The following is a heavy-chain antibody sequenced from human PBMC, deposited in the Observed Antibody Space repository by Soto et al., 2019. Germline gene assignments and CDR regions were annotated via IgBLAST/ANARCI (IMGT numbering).Heavy chain of an antibody. CDR1: SGSISSSNW. J-gene: IGHJ5*02. CDR3: ARVDNYGDTNWFDP. Sequence: PSETLSLTCAVSSGSISSSNWWSWVRQPPGKGLEWIGEIYHSGSTNYNPSLKSRVTISVDKSKNQFSLKLSSVTAADTAVYYCARVDNYGDTNWFDPWGQGTLVTVSS. CDR2: IYHSGST. D-gene: IGHD4-17*01. V-gene: IGHV4-4*02.